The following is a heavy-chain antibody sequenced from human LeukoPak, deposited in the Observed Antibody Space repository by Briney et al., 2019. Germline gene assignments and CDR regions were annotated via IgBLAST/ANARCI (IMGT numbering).Heavy chain of an antibody. D-gene: IGHD5-12*01. CDR2: IIPIFGTA. V-gene: IGHV1-69*05. Sequence: SVKASCKASGGTFSSYAISWVRQAPGQGLEWMGGIIPIFGTANYAQKFQGRVTITTDESTSTAYMELSSLRSEDTAVYYCARGHSGYDWMGDYWGQGTLVTVSS. CDR3: ARGHSGYDWMGDY. CDR1: GGTFSSYA. J-gene: IGHJ4*02.